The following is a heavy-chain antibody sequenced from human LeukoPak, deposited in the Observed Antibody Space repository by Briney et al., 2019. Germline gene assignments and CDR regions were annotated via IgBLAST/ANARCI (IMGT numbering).Heavy chain of an antibody. CDR2: ISSSGDYI. V-gene: IGHV3-21*01. Sequence: GGSLRLSCAASGFAFSSYRMNWVRQAPGKGLEWVSSISSSGDYIYHADSVKGRFTISRDNAKNSLYLQMNSLRAEDTAVYYCARDRSDRLAVAGTSAFDYWGQGTLVTVSS. J-gene: IGHJ4*02. D-gene: IGHD6-19*01. CDR3: ARDRSDRLAVAGTSAFDY. CDR1: GFAFSSYR.